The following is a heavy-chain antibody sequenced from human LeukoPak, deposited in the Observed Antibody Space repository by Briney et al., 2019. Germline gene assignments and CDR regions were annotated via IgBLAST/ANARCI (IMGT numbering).Heavy chain of an antibody. CDR1: GGSLSSYY. Sequence: PSETLSLTCTVPGGSLSSYYWSWIRQPPEKELEGIGYIYNTGSTNYNPSLKSRATIPVDTSKNQFSLKLSSVTAADTAVYYCARAGSGYSFDYWGQGTLVTVSS. V-gene: IGHV4-59*01. J-gene: IGHJ4*02. CDR2: IYNTGST. CDR3: ARAGSGYSFDY. D-gene: IGHD3-3*01.